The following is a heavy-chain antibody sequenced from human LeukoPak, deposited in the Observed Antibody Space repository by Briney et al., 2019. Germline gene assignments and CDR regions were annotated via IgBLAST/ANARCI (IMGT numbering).Heavy chain of an antibody. CDR2: INYSGGST. J-gene: IGHJ3*02. V-gene: IGHV3-23*01. D-gene: IGHD1-14*01. CDR3: ARPGPARMGSLAFDI. CDR1: GFTFSSNA. Sequence: GGSLRLSCAASGFTFSSNAMSWVRQAPGKGLEWVSGINYSGGSTYYADSVKGRFTISRDNSKNTLYLQMNSLRAEDTAVYYCARPGPARMGSLAFDIWAKGQWSPSLQ.